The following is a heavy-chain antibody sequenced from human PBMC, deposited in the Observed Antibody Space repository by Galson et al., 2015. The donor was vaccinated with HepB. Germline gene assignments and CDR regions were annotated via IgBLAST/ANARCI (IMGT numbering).Heavy chain of an antibody. V-gene: IGHV3-33*08. CDR3: ARELARAWRSSSWYSSPDY. J-gene: IGHJ4*02. CDR2: IWYDGSNK. CDR1: GFTFSSYG. D-gene: IGHD6-13*01. Sequence: SLRLSCAASGFTFSSYGMHWVRQAPGKGLEWVAVIWYDGSNKYYADSVKGRFTISTDNSKNTLSLQMNSLRAEDTAVYYCARELARAWRSSSWYSSPDYWGQGTLVTVSS.